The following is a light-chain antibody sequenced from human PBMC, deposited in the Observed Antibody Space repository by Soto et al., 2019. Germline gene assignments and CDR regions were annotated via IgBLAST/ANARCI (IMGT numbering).Light chain of an antibody. Sequence: QSVLTQPASVSGSPGQSITISCTGTNSDVGGYNYVSWYQQHPGKAPQLMIYDVSNRPSGVSNRFSGSKSGNTASLTISGLQAEDEADYYCSSYTSSNTVVFGGGTKLTVL. CDR2: DVS. CDR1: NSDVGGYNY. V-gene: IGLV2-14*03. J-gene: IGLJ2*01. CDR3: SSYTSSNTVV.